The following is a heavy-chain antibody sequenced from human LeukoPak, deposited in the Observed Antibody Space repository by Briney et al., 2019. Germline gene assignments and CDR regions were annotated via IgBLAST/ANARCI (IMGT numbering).Heavy chain of an antibody. CDR3: ASEPVVGATTGYAFDI. CDR2: INTNTGNP. Sequence: ASVKVSCKASGYTFTSYAMNWVRQAPGQGLEWMGWINTNTGNPTYAQGFTGRFVFSLDTSVSTAYLQISSLKAEDTAVYYCASEPVVGATTGYAFDIWGQGTMVTVSS. V-gene: IGHV7-4-1*02. J-gene: IGHJ3*02. CDR1: GYTFTSYA. D-gene: IGHD1-26*01.